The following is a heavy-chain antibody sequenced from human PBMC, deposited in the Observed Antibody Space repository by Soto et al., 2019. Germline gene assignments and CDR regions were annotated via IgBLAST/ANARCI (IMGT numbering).Heavy chain of an antibody. J-gene: IGHJ6*01. CDR3: VKDWTGDTCPCMDV. Sequence: EVQLLESGVGLVQPGGSLRLSCAASGFTFNNYAMTWVRQAPGKGLEWVSTISGSDDSTYYADSVKGRLTISRDNSKNALYLQMSSLRAEDTALYYCVKDWTGDTCPCMDVWGQGTTVTVSS. D-gene: IGHD2-8*02. CDR1: GFTFNNYA. CDR2: ISGSDDST. V-gene: IGHV3-23*01.